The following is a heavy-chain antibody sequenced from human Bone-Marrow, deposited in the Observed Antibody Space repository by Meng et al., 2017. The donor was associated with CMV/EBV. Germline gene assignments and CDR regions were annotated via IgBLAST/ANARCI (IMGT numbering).Heavy chain of an antibody. CDR2: TYYRSKWYN. CDR3: GRRGRSGGGCYPNHYFDS. Sequence: SQTLSLTCAISGDSVSSNSAAWNWIRQSPSRGLEWLGRTYYRSKWYNDYAVSVKSRITINPDTSKNQFSLQLNSVTPEDTAVYYCGRRGRSGGGCYPNHYFDSWGQGTLVTVSS. J-gene: IGHJ4*02. V-gene: IGHV6-1*01. D-gene: IGHD2-15*01. CDR1: GDSVSSNSAA.